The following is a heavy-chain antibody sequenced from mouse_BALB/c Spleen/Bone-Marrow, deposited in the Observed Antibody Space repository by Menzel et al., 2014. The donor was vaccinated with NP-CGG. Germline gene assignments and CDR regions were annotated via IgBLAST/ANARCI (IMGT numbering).Heavy chain of an antibody. Sequence: VQLQQSGGGLVQPGGSLKLSCAASGFDFSRYWMSWVRQSPGKGLEWIGVINPDSSTINYTPSLKDKFIISRDNAKNTLYLQMSKVRSEDTALYYCARLGYYGCFAYWGQGTLVTVSA. CDR2: INPDSSTI. D-gene: IGHD1-1*01. CDR3: ARLGYYGCFAY. CDR1: GFDFSRYW. J-gene: IGHJ3*01. V-gene: IGHV4-1*02.